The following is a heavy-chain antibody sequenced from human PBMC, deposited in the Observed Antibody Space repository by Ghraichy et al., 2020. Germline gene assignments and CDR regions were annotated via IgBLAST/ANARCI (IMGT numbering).Heavy chain of an antibody. CDR1: GDSVSSNSAA. CDR2: TYYRSKWYN. J-gene: IGHJ4*02. D-gene: IGHD1-7*01. CDR3: ARGPAGTTRMEAYFDY. V-gene: IGHV6-1*01. Sequence: SQTLSLTCAISGDSVSSNSAAWNWIRQSPSRGLEWLGRTYYRSKWYNDYAVSVKSRITINPDTSKNQFSLQLNSVTPEDTAVYYCARGPAGTTRMEAYFDYWGQGTLVTVSS.